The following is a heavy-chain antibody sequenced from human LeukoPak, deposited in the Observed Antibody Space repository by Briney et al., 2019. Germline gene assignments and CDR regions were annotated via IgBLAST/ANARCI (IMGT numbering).Heavy chain of an antibody. CDR2: IVVGSGNT. V-gene: IGHV1-58*02. Sequence: GASVKVSCKASGFTFTSSAMQWVRQARGQRLEWIGWIVVGSGNTNYAQKFQERVTITRDMSTSTAYMELSRLRSDDTAVYYCARENEEYYVGNSGYWGQGTLVIVSS. CDR3: ARENEEYYVGNSGY. D-gene: IGHD4-23*01. CDR1: GFTFTSSA. J-gene: IGHJ4*02.